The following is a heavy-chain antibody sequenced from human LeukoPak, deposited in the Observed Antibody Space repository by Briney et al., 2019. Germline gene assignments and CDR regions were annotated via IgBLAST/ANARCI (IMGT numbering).Heavy chain of an antibody. V-gene: IGHV4-59*08. J-gene: IGHJ5*02. CDR3: ARHPRSCTGGGTCYSWFDA. CDR1: GDSISSYY. Sequence: SETLSLTCSVSGDSISSYYWSWIRQPPGKGLEWIGYIYSSGSTKYNPSLKSRVTISIDTSRNQFSLTVHSVTAADTAMYYCARHPRSCTGGGTCYSWFDASGQGTQVTVSS. D-gene: IGHD2-15*01. CDR2: IYSSGST.